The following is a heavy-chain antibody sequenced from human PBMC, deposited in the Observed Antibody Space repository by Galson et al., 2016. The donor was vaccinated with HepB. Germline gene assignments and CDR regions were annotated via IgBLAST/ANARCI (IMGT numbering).Heavy chain of an antibody. CDR1: GFSFRNYA. CDR2: LSYDETKT. D-gene: IGHD3-16*01. CDR3: ARDSAWGYSDY. J-gene: IGHJ4*02. Sequence: SLRLSCAASGFSFRNYAMLWVRQAPGKGLDWVAVLSYDETKTYYADSMKGRFTVSRDNSKYTLYLQMNSLRPEDTAVYYCARDSAWGYSDYWGQGTLVTVSS. V-gene: IGHV3-30-3*01.